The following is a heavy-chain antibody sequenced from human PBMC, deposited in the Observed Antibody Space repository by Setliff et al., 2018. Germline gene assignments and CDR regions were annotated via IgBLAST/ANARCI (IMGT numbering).Heavy chain of an antibody. D-gene: IGHD2-15*01. J-gene: IGHJ6*03. CDR3: AREKVVVVSATSYHYYMDV. Sequence: ASVKVSCKASGGTFSNIGISWVRQAPGQGLEWMGGIIPLFGTTNYAQEFQGRVTITTDESTNTAYMELSSLRSEDTAMYYCAREKVVVVSATSYHYYMDVWGKGATVTVSS. V-gene: IGHV1-69*05. CDR2: IIPLFGTT. CDR1: GGTFSNIG.